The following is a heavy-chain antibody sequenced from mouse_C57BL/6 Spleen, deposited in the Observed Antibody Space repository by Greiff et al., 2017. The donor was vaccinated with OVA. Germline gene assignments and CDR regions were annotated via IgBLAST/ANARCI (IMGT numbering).Heavy chain of an antibody. V-gene: IGHV1-82*01. Sequence: VQLQQSGPELVKPGASVKISCKASGYAFSSSCMNWVKQRPGKGLEWIGRIYPGDGDTTYNEKFKGKATLTADKSSSTAYMQLSRLTSEDSAVYFCARSGYYGSGLDYWGQGTTLTVSS. CDR3: ARSGYYGSGLDY. CDR2: IYPGDGDT. J-gene: IGHJ2*01. CDR1: GYAFSSSC. D-gene: IGHD1-1*01.